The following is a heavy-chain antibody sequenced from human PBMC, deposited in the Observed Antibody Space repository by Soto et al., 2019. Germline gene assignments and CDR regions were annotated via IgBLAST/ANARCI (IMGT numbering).Heavy chain of an antibody. CDR1: SVTFRNYG. J-gene: IGHJ6*02. CDR3: AKRYGSGSYRDFNSYYGMDI. Sequence: GGSLRLSCSASSVTFRNYGMSWVRQGPGKGLEWVSGISPTGEQRFYVDSVKGRFFISRDNSQNTLSLEMSNLRADDTAVYYCAKRYGSGSYRDFNSYYGMDIWGQGTSVTVSS. D-gene: IGHD3-10*01. V-gene: IGHV3-23*01. CDR2: ISPTGEQR.